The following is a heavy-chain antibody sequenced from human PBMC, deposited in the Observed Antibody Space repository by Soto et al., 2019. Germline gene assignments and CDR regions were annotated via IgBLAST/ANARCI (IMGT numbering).Heavy chain of an antibody. D-gene: IGHD3-22*01. CDR3: ARYYDSSGFVGRYFDY. CDR1: GGSISSGGYS. J-gene: IGHJ4*02. Sequence: PSETLSLTCAVSGGSISSGGYSWSWIRQPPGKGLEWIGYIYHSGSTYYNPSLKSRVTISVDRSKNQFSLKLSSVTAADTAVYYCARYYDSSGFVGRYFDYWGQGTLVTVSS. CDR2: IYHSGST. V-gene: IGHV4-30-2*01.